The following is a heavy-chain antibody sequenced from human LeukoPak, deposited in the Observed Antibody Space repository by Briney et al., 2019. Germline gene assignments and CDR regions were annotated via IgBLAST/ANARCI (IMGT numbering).Heavy chain of an antibody. D-gene: IGHD6-13*01. CDR2: ISSSSSYI. CDR3: ARWPAAGAT. V-gene: IGHV3-21*01. Sequence: GGSLRLACAASGFTFSSYSMSWVRQAPGKGLEWVSSISSSSSYIYYADSVKGRFTISRDNAQNSLYLQMNSLRAEDTAVYCCARWPAAGATWGQGTLVTVSS. J-gene: IGHJ4*02. CDR1: GFTFSSYS.